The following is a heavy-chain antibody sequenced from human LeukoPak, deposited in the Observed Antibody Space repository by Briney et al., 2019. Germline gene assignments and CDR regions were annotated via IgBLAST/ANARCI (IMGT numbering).Heavy chain of an antibody. J-gene: IGHJ4*02. CDR2: IGSGGDAT. CDR1: EFXFISYA. CDR3: ARDGYNGFDY. V-gene: IGHV3-64D*06. D-gene: IGHD5-24*01. Sequence: GGSLRLSCSASEFXFISYAMHWVRQAPGKGLEYVSTIGSGGDATYYADSVKGRFTISRDDSKNTLYLQMSSLRAEDMAVYYCARDGYNGFDYWGQGTLVTVSS.